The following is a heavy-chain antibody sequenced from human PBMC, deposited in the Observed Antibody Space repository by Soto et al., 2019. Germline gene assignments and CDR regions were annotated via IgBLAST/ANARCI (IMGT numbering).Heavy chain of an antibody. J-gene: IGHJ3*02. CDR2: IYYSGST. V-gene: IGHV4-28*01. D-gene: IGHD1-26*01. CDR3: SRNKGGRIVGATYACDI. CDR1: GYSISSSNW. Sequence: VQLQESGPGLVKPSDTLSLTCAVSGYSISSSNWWGWLRQPQGKGLEWIGYIYYSGSTYYNPSLKSGVSMSVDTSKNKFSLNLSSVTAVDTAVYYCSRNKGGRIVGATYACDICVQGTMITVSS.